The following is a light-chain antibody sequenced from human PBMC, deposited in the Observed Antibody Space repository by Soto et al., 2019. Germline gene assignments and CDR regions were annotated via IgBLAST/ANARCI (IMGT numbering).Light chain of an antibody. CDR2: EVS. V-gene: IGLV2-14*01. CDR1: SSDVGAYNY. CDR3: AAWDDSLNGNV. J-gene: IGLJ1*01. Sequence: QSALTQPASVSGSAEQSITISCTGTSSDVGAYNYVSWYQQHPGKAPKLVIYEVSNRPSGVSNRYSGSKSGTSASLAISGLQSEDEAEYFCAAWDDSLNGNVFGSGTKVTVL.